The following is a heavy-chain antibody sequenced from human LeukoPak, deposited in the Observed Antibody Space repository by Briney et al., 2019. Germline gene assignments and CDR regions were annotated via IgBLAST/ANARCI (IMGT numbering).Heavy chain of an antibody. CDR3: AKGSGYYDSSGYSY. V-gene: IGHV4-59*01. CDR2: IYYSGST. J-gene: IGHJ4*02. CDR1: GGSIGSYY. D-gene: IGHD3-22*01. Sequence: PSETLSLTCTVSGGSIGSYYWSWLRQPPGKGLEWIGYIYYSGSTNYNPSLKSRVAISVDTSKNQFSLKLSSVTAADTAVYYCAKGSGYYDSSGYSYWGQGTLVTVSS.